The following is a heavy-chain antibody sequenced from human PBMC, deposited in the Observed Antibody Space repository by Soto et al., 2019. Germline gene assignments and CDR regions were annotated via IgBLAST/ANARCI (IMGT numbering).Heavy chain of an antibody. CDR3: ARVVRITIFGVVIPDAFDI. V-gene: IGHV1-18*01. D-gene: IGHD3-3*01. Sequence: GASVKVSCKASGYTFTSNGISWVRQAPGQGLEWMGWISAYNGNTNYAQKLQGRVTMTTDTSTSTAYMELRSLRSDDTAVYYCARVVRITIFGVVIPDAFDIWGQGTMVTVSS. CDR1: GYTFTSNG. J-gene: IGHJ3*02. CDR2: ISAYNGNT.